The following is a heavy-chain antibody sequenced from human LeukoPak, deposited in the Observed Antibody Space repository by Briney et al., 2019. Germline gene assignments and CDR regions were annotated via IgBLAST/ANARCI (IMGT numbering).Heavy chain of an antibody. J-gene: IGHJ4*02. CDR2: ISWNSGSI. Sequence: GGSLRLSCAASGFTFDDYAMPWVRQAPGKGLEWVSGISWNSGSIGYADSVKGRFTISRDNAKNSLYLQMNSLRAEDTALYYCAKDISSSGTYYFDYWGQGTLVTVSS. CDR3: AKDISSSGTYYFDY. D-gene: IGHD3-22*01. V-gene: IGHV3-9*01. CDR1: GFTFDDYA.